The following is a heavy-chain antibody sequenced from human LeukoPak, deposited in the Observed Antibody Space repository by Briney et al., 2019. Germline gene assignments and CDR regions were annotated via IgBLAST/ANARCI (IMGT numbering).Heavy chain of an antibody. J-gene: IGHJ5*02. CDR2: IFYIGST. V-gene: IGHV4-39*02. CDR3: ARGEVVVNWFDP. D-gene: IGHD2-2*01. Sequence: SETLSLTCSVSGGSISRSNYYWGWIRQPPGKGLEWIGSIFYIGSTYYNPSLKSRVTISVDTSRNHFSLRLSSVTAADTAVYYCARGEVVVNWFDPWGQGTLVTVSS. CDR1: GGSISRSNYY.